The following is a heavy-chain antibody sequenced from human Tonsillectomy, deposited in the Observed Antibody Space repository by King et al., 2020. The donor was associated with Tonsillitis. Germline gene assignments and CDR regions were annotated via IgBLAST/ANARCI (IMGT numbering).Heavy chain of an antibody. CDR2: IWYDGTKK. D-gene: IGHD3-10*01. CDR3: ASKLWAMGPGFHYHGMDV. CDR1: GFTFSNYG. J-gene: IGHJ6*02. Sequence: VQLVESGGGVVQPGRSLRLSCAASGFTFSNYGMHWVRQAPGKGLEWVAIIWYDGTKKYYADSVKGRFAISRDNSENTLYLQMNSLRAEDTAVYYCASKLWAMGPGFHYHGMDVWGQGTPVPVSS. V-gene: IGHV3-33*01.